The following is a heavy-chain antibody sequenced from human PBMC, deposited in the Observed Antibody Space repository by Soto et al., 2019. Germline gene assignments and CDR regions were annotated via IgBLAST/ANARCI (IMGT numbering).Heavy chain of an antibody. CDR2: ISGGGGST. CDR1: GFTFSSYA. J-gene: IGHJ5*01. CDR3: AKGCGGDCYSGVDS. Sequence: EVQLLESGGGLEQPGGSLGLSCAASGFTFSSYAMSWVRQAPGKGLEWVSSISGGGGSTYYTDSVKGRFTISRDNSKNTLYLQRNSLRAEDTAVYYCAKGCGGDCYSGVDSWGQGTLVTVSS. V-gene: IGHV3-23*01. D-gene: IGHD2-21*02.